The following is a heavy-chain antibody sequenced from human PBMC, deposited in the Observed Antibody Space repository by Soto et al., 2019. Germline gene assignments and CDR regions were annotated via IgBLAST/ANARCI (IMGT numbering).Heavy chain of an antibody. Sequence: GGSLRLSCAASGFTFSDYYMSWIRQAPGKGLEWVSYISSSGSTIYYADSVKGRFTISRDNAKNSLYLQMNSLRAEDTAVYYCARDPYYHPRDILTGYHYWGQGTLVTGSS. V-gene: IGHV3-11*01. CDR3: ARDPYYHPRDILTGYHY. CDR2: ISSSGSTI. D-gene: IGHD3-9*01. J-gene: IGHJ4*02. CDR1: GFTFSDYY.